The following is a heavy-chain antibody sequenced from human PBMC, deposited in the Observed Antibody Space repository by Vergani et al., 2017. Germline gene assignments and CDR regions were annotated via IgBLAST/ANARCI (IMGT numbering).Heavy chain of an antibody. CDR1: GGSISSYY. V-gene: IGHV4-59*01. CDR2: IYSSGST. J-gene: IGHJ6*03. Sequence: QVQLQESGPGLVKPSATLSLTCTVSGGSISSYYWSWIRQPPGKGLEWIGYIYSSGSTKYNPALKSRVTISVDTSKDQFSLTLSSVTAADTAVYYCARGREYSYGPADYYYYYMDVWGKGTTVTVSS. D-gene: IGHD5-18*01. CDR3: ARGREYSYGPADYYYYYMDV.